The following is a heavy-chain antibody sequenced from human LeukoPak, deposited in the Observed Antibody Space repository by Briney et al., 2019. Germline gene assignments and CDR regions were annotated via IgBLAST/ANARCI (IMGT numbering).Heavy chain of an antibody. CDR2: ISSSGSTI. D-gene: IGHD6-13*01. V-gene: IGHV3-48*03. CDR3: AGAAAGTEFDY. CDR1: GFTFSNFA. Sequence: PGGSLRLSCAASGFTFSNFAMHWVRQAPGKGLEWVSYISSSGSTIYYADSVKGRFTISRGNAKNSLYLQMNSLRAEDTAVYYCAGAAAGTEFDYWGQGTLVTVSS. J-gene: IGHJ4*02.